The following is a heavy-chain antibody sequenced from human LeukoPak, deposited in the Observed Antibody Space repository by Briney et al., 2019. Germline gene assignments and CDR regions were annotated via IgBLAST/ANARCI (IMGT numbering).Heavy chain of an antibody. Sequence: TSETLSLTCTVSGGSISSGGYYWSWIRQHPGKGLEWIGYIYYSGSTYYNPSLKSRVTISVDTSKNQLSLKLSSVTAADTAVYYCARAIQSMVTPDYWGQGTLVTVSS. J-gene: IGHJ4*02. V-gene: IGHV4-31*03. D-gene: IGHD5-18*01. CDR1: GGSISSGGYY. CDR2: IYYSGST. CDR3: ARAIQSMVTPDY.